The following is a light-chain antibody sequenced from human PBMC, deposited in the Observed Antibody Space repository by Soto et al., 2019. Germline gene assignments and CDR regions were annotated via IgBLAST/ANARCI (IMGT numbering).Light chain of an antibody. CDR1: SSDVGGYNY. CDR3: TSYTTSSTPCV. Sequence: QSALTQPASVSGSPGQSITISCTGTSSDVGGYNYVSGYQHHPGKAPKLMIYEVSNRPSGVSNRFSGSKSGNTASLTISGLQAEDEADYYCTSYTTSSTPCVFGTGTKLTVL. V-gene: IGLV2-14*01. J-gene: IGLJ1*01. CDR2: EVS.